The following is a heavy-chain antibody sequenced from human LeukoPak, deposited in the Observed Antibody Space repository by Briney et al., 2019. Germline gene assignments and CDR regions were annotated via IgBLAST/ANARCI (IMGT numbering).Heavy chain of an antibody. CDR1: GFTFDDYG. CDR2: INWNGGGT. J-gene: IGHJ6*03. V-gene: IGHV3-20*04. CDR3: ARGGYSSGLNYRYYYYMDV. Sequence: CPGGSLRLSCAGSGFTFDDYGMSWVRQAPGKGLEWVSGINWNGGGTGYADSVKGRFTISRDNAKNSLYLQMNSLRAEDTALYYCARGGYSSGLNYRYYYYMDVWGKGTTVTVSS. D-gene: IGHD6-19*01.